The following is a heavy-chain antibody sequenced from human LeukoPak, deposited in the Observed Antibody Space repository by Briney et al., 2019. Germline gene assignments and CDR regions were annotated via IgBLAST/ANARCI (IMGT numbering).Heavy chain of an antibody. CDR2: IYYSGTT. J-gene: IGHJ2*01. CDR3: ASTKNGYFDL. V-gene: IGHV4-31*03. D-gene: IGHD2-8*01. Sequence: SETLSLTCTVSGGSISSPGYYWSWIRQRPGKGLEWVGFIYYSGTTYYNPSLKSRVTISVDTSKNQFSLKLSSVTAADTAVYYCASTKNGYFDLWGRGTLVTVSS. CDR1: GGSISSPGYY.